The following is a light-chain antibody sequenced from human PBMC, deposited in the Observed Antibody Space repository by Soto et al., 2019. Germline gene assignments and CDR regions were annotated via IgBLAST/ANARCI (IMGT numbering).Light chain of an antibody. Sequence: DIQMTQSPTSLSASVGDRVTITCRASQGSRNFVAWYQQKPGKAPKLLIYAASTLKSVFPSRFSGSGSGTYFTLTINSLQPEDVATYSCQKYSSVPVFGPGTKVEIK. CDR3: QKYSSVPV. V-gene: IGKV1-27*01. J-gene: IGKJ3*01. CDR1: QGSRNF. CDR2: AAS.